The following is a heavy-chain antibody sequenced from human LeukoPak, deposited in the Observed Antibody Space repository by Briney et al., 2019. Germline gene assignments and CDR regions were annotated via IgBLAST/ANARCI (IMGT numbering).Heavy chain of an antibody. CDR1: GFTVSSNY. J-gene: IGHJ4*02. V-gene: IGHV3-53*01. Sequence: GGSLRLSCAASGFTVSSNYMSWVRQAPGKGLEWVSVIYSGGSTYYADSVKGRFTISRDNSKNTLYLQMNSLRAEDTAVYYCARDKDCSGYYPLEDWGQGTLVTVSS. CDR2: IYSGGST. CDR3: ARDKDCSGYYPLED. D-gene: IGHD3-22*01.